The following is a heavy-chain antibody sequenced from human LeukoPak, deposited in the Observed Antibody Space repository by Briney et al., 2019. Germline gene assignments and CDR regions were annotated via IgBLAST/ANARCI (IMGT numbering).Heavy chain of an antibody. J-gene: IGHJ4*02. CDR3: ARSAGGRYFDWLAPLYYFDY. CDR1: GGSFSGYY. Sequence: PSETLSLTCAVYGGSFSGYYWSWIRQPPGKGLEWIGEINHSGSTNYNPSLKSRVTISADTSKNQFSLKLSSVTAADTAVYYCARSAGGRYFDWLAPLYYFDYWGQGTLVTVSS. D-gene: IGHD3-9*01. CDR2: INHSGST. V-gene: IGHV4-34*01.